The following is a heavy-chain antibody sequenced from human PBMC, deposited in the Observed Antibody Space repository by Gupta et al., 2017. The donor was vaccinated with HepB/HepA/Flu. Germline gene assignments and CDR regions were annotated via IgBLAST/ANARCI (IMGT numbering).Heavy chain of an antibody. J-gene: IGHJ6*02. CDR1: GGTFSSYA. CDR2: IIPILGIA. CDR3: ARDPPYYYDSSGYYASGPGRYYYGMDV. D-gene: IGHD3-22*01. Sequence: QVQLVQSGAEVKKPGSSVKVSCKASGGTFSSYAISWVRQATGQGLEWMGRIIPILGIANYAQKFQGRVTITADKSTSTAYMELSSLRSEDTAVYYCARDPPYYYDSSGYYASGPGRYYYGMDVWGQGTTVTVSS. V-gene: IGHV1-69*04.